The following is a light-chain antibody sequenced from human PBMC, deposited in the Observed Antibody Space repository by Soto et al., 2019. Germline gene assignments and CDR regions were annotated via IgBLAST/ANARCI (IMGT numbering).Light chain of an antibody. CDR3: TSYTANTTWV. Sequence: QSVLTQPAAVSGPPGQSITISGTGTSSDVGRYNYVSWYQQHPGKAHKLMIYEVRNRHAGVSNRFSASKSGNTASLTISGLQAEDEADYYCTSYTANTTWVFGGGTKVTFL. CDR1: SSDVGRYNY. CDR2: EVR. J-gene: IGLJ3*02. V-gene: IGLV2-14*01.